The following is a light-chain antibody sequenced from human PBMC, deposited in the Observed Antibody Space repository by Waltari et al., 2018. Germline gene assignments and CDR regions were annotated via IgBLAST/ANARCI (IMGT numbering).Light chain of an antibody. CDR3: QQYSSTPRT. Sequence: DIVMTQSPDSLAVSLGERATINCKSSQSVLYSSNNKNYLAWYQQKPGQPPKLLIYWASTRESGVPDRFSGSGSETDFTLTISSLQAEDVAVYYCQQYSSTPRTFGQGTKVEIK. CDR1: QSVLYSSNNKNY. J-gene: IGKJ1*01. CDR2: WAS. V-gene: IGKV4-1*01.